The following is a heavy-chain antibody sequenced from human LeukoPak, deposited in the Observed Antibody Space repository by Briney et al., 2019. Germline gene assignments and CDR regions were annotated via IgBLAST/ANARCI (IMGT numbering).Heavy chain of an antibody. D-gene: IGHD3-10*01. CDR1: GGSISSYY. CDR3: ARDYYGSGSYPYYYYGMDV. J-gene: IGHJ6*02. CDR2: IYYSGST. Sequence: PSETLSLTCTVSGGSISSYYWSWIRQPPGKGLEWIGYIYYSGSTNYNPSLKSRVTISVDTSKNQFSLKLSSVAAADTAVYYCARDYYGSGSYPYYYYGMDVWGQGTTVTVSS. V-gene: IGHV4-59*01.